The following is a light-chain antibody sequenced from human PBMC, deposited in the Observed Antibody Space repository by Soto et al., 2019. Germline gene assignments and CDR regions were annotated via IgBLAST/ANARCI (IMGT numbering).Light chain of an antibody. CDR3: RSYAGSNNVV. Sequence: QSALTQPPSASGSPGQSVTISCTGTSSDVGGHNYVSWYQQYPGKAPKLMIYEVSKRPSGVPDRFSGSKSGNTASLTVSGLQAEDEADFYCRSYAGSNNVVFGGGTKLTVL. CDR2: EVS. V-gene: IGLV2-8*01. CDR1: SSDVGGHNY. J-gene: IGLJ2*01.